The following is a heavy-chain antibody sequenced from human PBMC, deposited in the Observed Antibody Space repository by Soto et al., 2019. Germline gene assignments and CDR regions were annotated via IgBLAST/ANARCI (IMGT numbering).Heavy chain of an antibody. CDR2: ISSSGSTI. J-gene: IGHJ1*01. V-gene: IGHV3-11*01. CDR1: GFTFSDYY. D-gene: IGHD2-15*01. Sequence: QVQLVEFGGGLVKPGGSLRLSCAASGFTFSDYYMSWIRQAPGKGPEWVSYISSSGSTIYYADSVRGRFTISRDNAKNSLYLQMNSLRAEDTAVYYCARVRDIVVVVAATHFQHWGQGTLVTVSS. CDR3: ARVRDIVVVVAATHFQH.